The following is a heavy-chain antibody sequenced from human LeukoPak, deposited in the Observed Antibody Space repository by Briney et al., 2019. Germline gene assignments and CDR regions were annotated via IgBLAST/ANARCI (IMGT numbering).Heavy chain of an antibody. Sequence: SETLSLTCTVSGGSMSSYYWSWIRQPAGKGLEWIGRIYSSGSTHYNPSLKSRVTMTVDTPKNQFSLKLSSVTAADTAVYYCARLFSYWCVDLWGRGTQVTVSS. D-gene: IGHD2-21*01. CDR1: GGSMSSYY. J-gene: IGHJ2*01. CDR3: ARLFSYWCVDL. CDR2: IYSSGST. V-gene: IGHV4-4*07.